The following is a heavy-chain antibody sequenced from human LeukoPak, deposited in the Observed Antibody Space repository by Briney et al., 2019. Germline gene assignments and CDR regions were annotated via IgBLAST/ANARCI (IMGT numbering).Heavy chain of an antibody. J-gene: IGHJ1*01. Sequence: GGSLRLSCAASGFTFSSYAMSWVRQAPGKGLEWVSAISGSGGSTYYADSVKGRFTISRDNSKNTLYLQMNSLRAEDTAVYYCAKPSRGGSGSYWGFFQDWGQGTLVTVSS. V-gene: IGHV3-23*01. D-gene: IGHD3-10*01. CDR3: AKPSRGGSGSYWGFFQD. CDR2: ISGSGGST. CDR1: GFTFSSYA.